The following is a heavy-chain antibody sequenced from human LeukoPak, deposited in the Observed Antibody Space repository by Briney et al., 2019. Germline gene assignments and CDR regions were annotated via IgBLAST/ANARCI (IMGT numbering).Heavy chain of an antibody. D-gene: IGHD5-18*01. Sequence: KSSETLSLTCTVSGGSISSGSYYWSWIRQPAGKGLEWIGRIYTSGSTNYNPSLKSRVTISVDTSKNQFSLKLSSVTAADTAVYYCARDESPSGYSYGGVNWFDPWGQGTLVTVSS. J-gene: IGHJ5*02. V-gene: IGHV4-61*02. CDR3: ARDESPSGYSYGGVNWFDP. CDR1: GGSISSGSYY. CDR2: IYTSGST.